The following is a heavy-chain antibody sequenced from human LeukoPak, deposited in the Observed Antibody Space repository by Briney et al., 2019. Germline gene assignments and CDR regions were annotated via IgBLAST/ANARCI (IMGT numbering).Heavy chain of an antibody. CDR2: IYDSGST. CDR1: GGSISSYY. V-gene: IGHV4-59*12. D-gene: IGHD6-19*01. CDR3: ARRGQAVAGTFFY. Sequence: SETLSLTCTVSGGSISSYYWSWIRQPPGKGLEWIGYIYDSGSTNYNPSLKSRVTISLDTSKNQFSLKLSSVTAADTAVYYCARRGQAVAGTFFYWGQGTLVTVSS. J-gene: IGHJ4*02.